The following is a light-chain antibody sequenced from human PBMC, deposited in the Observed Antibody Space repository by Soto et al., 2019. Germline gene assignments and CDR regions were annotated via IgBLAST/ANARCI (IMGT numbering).Light chain of an antibody. CDR3: QQRSHWPPS. CDR2: DAS. J-gene: IGKJ4*01. V-gene: IGKV3-11*01. CDR1: QSVSSY. Sequence: EIVLTQSPATLSLSPGERATLSCRASQSVSSYLAWYQQKPGQAPRLLIYDASNRATGIPARFSGSGSGTDFTLTISSLEPEDFVVYYCQQRSHWPPSFGGGTKVEIK.